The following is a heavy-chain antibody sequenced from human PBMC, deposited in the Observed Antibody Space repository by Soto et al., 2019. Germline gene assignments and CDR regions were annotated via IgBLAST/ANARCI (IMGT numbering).Heavy chain of an antibody. Sequence: PGESLKISCKGSGYSFTNYWIGWVRQMPGKGLEWMGIIYPGDSDTRYSPSFQGQVTISADKSISTAYLQWSSLKASDTAMYYFAGLNNKPGYSSGWCDYWGQGTLVTVSS. CDR2: IYPGDSDT. V-gene: IGHV5-51*01. CDR1: GYSFTNYW. J-gene: IGHJ4*02. CDR3: AGLNNKPGYSSGWCDY. D-gene: IGHD6-19*01.